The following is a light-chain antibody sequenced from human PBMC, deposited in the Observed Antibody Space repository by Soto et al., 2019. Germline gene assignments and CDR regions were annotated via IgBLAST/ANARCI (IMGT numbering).Light chain of an antibody. CDR3: QQYNDSLPPVP. CDR1: QSVSSN. Sequence: DIVLTQSPATVSVSPGERATLSCRASQSVSSNLAWYQHKVGQAPRLLIYGASTRVTGVPPRFSGSGSGTDFTLTISYLKSEDFGVYYCQQYNDSLPPVPFGGGTKVEI. V-gene: IGKV3-15*01. J-gene: IGKJ4*01. CDR2: GAS.